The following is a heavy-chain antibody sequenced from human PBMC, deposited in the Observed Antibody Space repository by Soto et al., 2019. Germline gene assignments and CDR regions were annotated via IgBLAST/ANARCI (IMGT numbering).Heavy chain of an antibody. D-gene: IGHD2-15*01. CDR2: ISGSGGST. V-gene: IGHV3-23*01. J-gene: IGHJ4*02. CDR3: AKPRYCSGGSCYSQYFDY. Sequence: EVQLLESGGGLVQPGVSLRLSCAASGFTFSSYAMSWVRQAPGKGLEWVSAISGSGGSTYYADSVKGRFTISRDNSKNTLYLQMNSLRAEDTAVYYCAKPRYCSGGSCYSQYFDYWGQGTLVTVSS. CDR1: GFTFSSYA.